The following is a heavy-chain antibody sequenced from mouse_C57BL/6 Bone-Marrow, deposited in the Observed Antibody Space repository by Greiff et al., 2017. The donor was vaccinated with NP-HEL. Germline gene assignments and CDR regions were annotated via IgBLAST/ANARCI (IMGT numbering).Heavy chain of an antibody. Sequence: QVQLQQSGAELAKPGASVTLSCKASGYTFTSYWMHWVKQRPGQGLEWIGYINPSSGYTKYNQKFKDKSTLTADKSSSTAYMQLSSLTYEDSAVYYCARRDYGSLFAYWGQGTLVTVSA. CDR1: GYTFTSYW. D-gene: IGHD1-1*01. CDR3: ARRDYGSLFAY. J-gene: IGHJ3*01. CDR2: INPSSGYT. V-gene: IGHV1-7*01.